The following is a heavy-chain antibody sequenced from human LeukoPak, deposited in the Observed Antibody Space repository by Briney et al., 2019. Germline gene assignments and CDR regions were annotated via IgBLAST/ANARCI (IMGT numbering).Heavy chain of an antibody. CDR3: VVSYLYAFDI. D-gene: IGHD5-18*01. Sequence: GGSLRLSCAASGFTVSSNYMSWVRQAPGKGLEWVSIIYSGGSTYYADSVKDRFTISRDNSKNTLFLQMNSLRADDTAVYYCVVSYLYAFDIWGQGTMVTVSS. CDR2: IYSGGST. J-gene: IGHJ3*02. CDR1: GFTVSSNY. V-gene: IGHV3-66*01.